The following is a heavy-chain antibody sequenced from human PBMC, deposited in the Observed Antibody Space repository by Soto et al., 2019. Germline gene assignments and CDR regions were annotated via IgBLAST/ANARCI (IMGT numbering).Heavy chain of an antibody. Sequence: GGSLRLSCAASGFAFSNAWMSWVRQAPGKGLEWVGRIKSETDGETTDYVAPVKGRFTISRDDSKNTLYLQMNSLKIEDTAVFYCTTDLNGGFDYWGRGTLVTVSS. CDR2: IKSETDGETT. D-gene: IGHD2-8*01. V-gene: IGHV3-15*01. J-gene: IGHJ4*02. CDR3: TTDLNGGFDY. CDR1: GFAFSNAW.